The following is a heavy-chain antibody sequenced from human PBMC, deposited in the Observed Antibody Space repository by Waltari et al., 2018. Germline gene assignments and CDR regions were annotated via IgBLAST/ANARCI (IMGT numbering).Heavy chain of an antibody. D-gene: IGHD3-10*01. CDR2: INPDGSQK. CDR1: GFPFNTYW. V-gene: IGHV3-7*01. Sequence: EVQLVESGGGLVQPGGSLSLSCAAPGFPFNTYWMKWIRQAPGKGLEWVANINPDGSQKFYVDSVKGRFTVSRDNAQNSLYLQMNNLRAEDTAVYYCTTLARGESGDYWGQGTLVTVSS. J-gene: IGHJ4*02. CDR3: TTLARGESGDY.